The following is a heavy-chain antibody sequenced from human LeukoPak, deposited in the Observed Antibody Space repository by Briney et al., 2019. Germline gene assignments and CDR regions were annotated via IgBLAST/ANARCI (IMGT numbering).Heavy chain of an antibody. D-gene: IGHD3-22*01. Sequence: GGSLRLSCAASGFTFSSYAMSWVRQAPGKGLEWVSANSGSGGSTYYADSVKGRFTISRDNSKNTLYLQMNSLRAEDTAVYYCAKYYYDSSGYSSPFDYWGQGTLVTVSS. J-gene: IGHJ4*02. CDR3: AKYYYDSSGYSSPFDY. CDR1: GFTFSSYA. CDR2: NSGSGGST. V-gene: IGHV3-23*01.